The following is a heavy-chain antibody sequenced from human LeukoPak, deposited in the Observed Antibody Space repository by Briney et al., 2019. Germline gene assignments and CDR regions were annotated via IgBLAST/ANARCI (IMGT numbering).Heavy chain of an antibody. Sequence: GGSLRLSCAASGFSFRTYGMHWVRQAPGKGLEWVAVISYDGSNKYYADSVKGRFTISRDNSKNTLYLQMNSLRADDTAVYYCAREDASSSDYWGQGTLVTVSS. CDR3: AREDASSSDY. CDR1: GFSFRTYG. V-gene: IGHV3-30*03. J-gene: IGHJ4*02. D-gene: IGHD6-13*01. CDR2: ISYDGSNK.